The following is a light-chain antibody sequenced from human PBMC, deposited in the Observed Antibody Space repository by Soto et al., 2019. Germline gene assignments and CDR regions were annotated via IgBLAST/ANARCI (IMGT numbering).Light chain of an antibody. CDR1: SSNIGGNS. CDR2: DDN. CDR3: GSWDSSLSAYV. V-gene: IGLV1-51*01. Sequence: QSVLTQPPSVSAAPGQKVTISCSGSSSNIGGNSVSWYQQPPGTAPKLLIYDDNKRPSGIPDRFSGSKSGTSATLGITGFQTGDEADYYCGSWDSSLSAYVFGTG. J-gene: IGLJ1*01.